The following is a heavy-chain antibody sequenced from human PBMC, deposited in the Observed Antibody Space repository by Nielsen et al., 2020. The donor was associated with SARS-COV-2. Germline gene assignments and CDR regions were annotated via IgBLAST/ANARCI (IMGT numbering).Heavy chain of an antibody. J-gene: IGHJ6*03. Sequence: WIRQSPSRGLEWLGRTYYRSKWYNDYAVSVKSRITINPDTSKNQFSLHLKSVTPEDTAVYYCARARGAYGDYYYYYYTDVWGKGTTVTVSS. CDR3: ARARGAYGDYYYYYYTDV. CDR2: TYYRSKWYN. V-gene: IGHV6-1*01. D-gene: IGHD4-17*01.